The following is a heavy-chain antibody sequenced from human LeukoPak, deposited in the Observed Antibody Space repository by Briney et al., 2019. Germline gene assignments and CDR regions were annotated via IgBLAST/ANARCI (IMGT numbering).Heavy chain of an antibody. Sequence: GGSLRLSCGASGFTFSTYWMSWVRQAPGKGLEWVANIKQDGSEKYYVDSVKGRFTISRDNAKNSLYLQMNSLRVEDTAVYYCASGSREYWGQGTLVTVSS. CDR3: ASGSREY. V-gene: IGHV3-7*01. CDR1: GFTFSTYW. D-gene: IGHD1-26*01. CDR2: IKQDGSEK. J-gene: IGHJ4*02.